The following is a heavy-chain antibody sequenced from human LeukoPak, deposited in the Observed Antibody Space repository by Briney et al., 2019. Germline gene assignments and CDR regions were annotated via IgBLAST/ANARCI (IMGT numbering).Heavy chain of an antibody. V-gene: IGHV1-3*03. CDR1: GYTFTSYA. CDR3: ARGRTWGQYSSSWIYDAFDI. Sequence: GASVKVSCKASGYTFTSYAMHWVRQAPGQRLEWMGWINAGNGNTKYSQEFQGRVTITRDTSASTAYMELSSLRSEDMAVYYCARGRTWGQYSSSWIYDAFDIWGQGTMATVSS. J-gene: IGHJ3*02. CDR2: INAGNGNT. D-gene: IGHD6-13*01.